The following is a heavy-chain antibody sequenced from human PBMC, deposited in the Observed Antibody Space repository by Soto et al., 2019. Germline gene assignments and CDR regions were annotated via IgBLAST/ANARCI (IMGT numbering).Heavy chain of an antibody. J-gene: IGHJ4*02. CDR2: ISYDGSNK. Sequence: QVQLVESGGGVVQPGRSLRLSCAASGFTFSSYGMHWVRQAPGKGLEWVAVISYDGSNKYYADSVKGRFTISRDNSKNTLYLQMNSLRAEDTAVYYCAKGGLPGYFSSEIFGVVINYFDYWGQGTLVTVSS. V-gene: IGHV3-30*18. CDR1: GFTFSSYG. CDR3: AKGGLPGYFSSEIFGVVINYFDY. D-gene: IGHD3-3*01.